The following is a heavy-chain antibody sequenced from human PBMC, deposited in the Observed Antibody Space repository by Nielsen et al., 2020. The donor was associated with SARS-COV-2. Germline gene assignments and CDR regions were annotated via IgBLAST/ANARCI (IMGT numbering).Heavy chain of an antibody. J-gene: IGHJ3*02. Sequence: GGSLRLSCAASGFIFSGSAMQWVRQASGKGLEWLGRIRSKDNNYTTAYAASVKGRFTISRDDSKNTAYLQMNSLKIEDTGVYYCARISPIPNSYYDALDIWGQGAMVTVSS. CDR2: IRSKDNNYTT. CDR3: ARISPIPNSYYDALDI. CDR1: GFIFSGSA. V-gene: IGHV3-73*01. D-gene: IGHD3-10*01.